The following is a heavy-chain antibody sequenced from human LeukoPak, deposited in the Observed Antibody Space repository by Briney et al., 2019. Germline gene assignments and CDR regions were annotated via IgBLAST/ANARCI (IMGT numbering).Heavy chain of an antibody. Sequence: PGGSLRLSCAASGXTLSSYAMSWVRQAPGKGLEWVAGISGGGGTTHYADSVKGRFSISRDNSKNTLYLQMNSLRAEDTAVYYCARDALYSSTWYSLYYWGQGTLVTVSS. V-gene: IGHV3-23*01. CDR3: ARDALYSSTWYSLYY. CDR1: GXTLSSYA. J-gene: IGHJ4*02. CDR2: ISGGGGTT. D-gene: IGHD6-13*01.